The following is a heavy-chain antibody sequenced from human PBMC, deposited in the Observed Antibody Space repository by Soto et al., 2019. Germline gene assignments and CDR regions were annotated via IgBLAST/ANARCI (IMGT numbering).Heavy chain of an antibody. Sequence: GESLKISCKSSGYSFTNYWIGWVRQMPGKGLEWMGSIDPSDSDTSYSPSFQGHVTISADKSISTAYLQWSSLKASDTAMYYCARDSHVARGVMWFKDAPWGQGTLVTVSS. V-gene: IGHV5-51*01. CDR1: GYSFTNYW. CDR2: IDPSDSDT. J-gene: IGHJ5*02. D-gene: IGHD3-10*01. CDR3: ARDSHVARGVMWFKDAP.